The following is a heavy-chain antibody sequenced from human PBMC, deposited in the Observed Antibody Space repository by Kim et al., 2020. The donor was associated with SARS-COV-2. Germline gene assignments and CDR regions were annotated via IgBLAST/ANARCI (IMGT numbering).Heavy chain of an antibody. CDR2: ISSSGSTI. J-gene: IGHJ3*02. Sequence: GGSLRLSCAASGFTFSSYEMNWVRQAPGKGLEWVSYISSSGSTIYYADSVTGRFTISRDNAKNSLYLQMNSLRAEDTAVYYCARDSGIDAFDIWGQGTMVTVSS. D-gene: IGHD1-26*01. V-gene: IGHV3-48*03. CDR1: GFTFSSYE. CDR3: ARDSGIDAFDI.